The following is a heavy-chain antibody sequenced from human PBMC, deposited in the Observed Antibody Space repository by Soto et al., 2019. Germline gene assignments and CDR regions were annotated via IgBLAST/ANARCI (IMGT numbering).Heavy chain of an antibody. D-gene: IGHD5-18*01. CDR1: GYTFYSHS. V-gene: IGHV1-18*01. J-gene: IGHJ6*02. CDR3: ARCIQGDYYYGMDV. CDR2: INADYGNT. Sequence: QAQLVQSGAEVKKPGASVKVSCKASGYTFYSHSISWVRQAPGQGLEWMGRINADYGNTQYAQKFRGRVTMTTDTSTTTGYRELTNLRSDDTAVYYYARCIQGDYYYGMDVWGQGTTVTVSS.